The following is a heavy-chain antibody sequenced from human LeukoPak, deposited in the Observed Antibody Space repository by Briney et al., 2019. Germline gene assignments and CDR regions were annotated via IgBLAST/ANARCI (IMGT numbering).Heavy chain of an antibody. Sequence: SETLSLTCTVSGGSISSYYWSWIRQPAGKGLEWIGRIYTSVSTNYNPSLKSRVTMSVDTSKNQFSLKLSSVTAADTAVYYGARCDILTGYNPGGFYAFDIWGQGTMVTVSS. CDR3: ARCDILTGYNPGGFYAFDI. J-gene: IGHJ3*02. CDR2: IYTSVST. D-gene: IGHD3-9*01. V-gene: IGHV4-4*07. CDR1: GGSISSYY.